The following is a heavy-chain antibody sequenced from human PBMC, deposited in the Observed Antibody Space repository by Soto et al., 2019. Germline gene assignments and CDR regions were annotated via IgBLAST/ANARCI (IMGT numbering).Heavy chain of an antibody. J-gene: IGHJ4*02. CDR1: GGSISSGGYY. Sequence: TLSLTCTVSGGSISSGGYYWSWIRQHPGKGLEWIGYIYYSGSTYYNPSLKSRVTISVDTSKNQFSLKLSSVTAADTAVYYCARGSVVAATLFDYWGQGTLVTVSS. D-gene: IGHD2-15*01. CDR2: IYYSGST. V-gene: IGHV4-31*03. CDR3: ARGSVVAATLFDY.